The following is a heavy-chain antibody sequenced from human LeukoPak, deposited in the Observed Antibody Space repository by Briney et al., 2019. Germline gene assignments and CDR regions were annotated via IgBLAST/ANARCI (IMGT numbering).Heavy chain of an antibody. CDR1: GFTFSDYY. CDR2: ISSSGSTI. D-gene: IGHD2-15*01. V-gene: IGHV3-11*04. CDR3: ARVAEDCSGGSCYGNFYYYYYMDV. J-gene: IGHJ6*03. Sequence: GGSLRLSCAASGFTFSDYYMSWIRQAPGKGLEWVSYISSSGSTIYYADSVKGRFTISRDNAKNSLYLQMNSLRAEDTAVYYCARVAEDCSGGSCYGNFYYYYYMDVWGKGTTVTVSS.